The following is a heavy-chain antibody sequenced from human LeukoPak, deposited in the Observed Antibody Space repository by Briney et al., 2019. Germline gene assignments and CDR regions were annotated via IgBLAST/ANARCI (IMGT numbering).Heavy chain of an antibody. CDR1: GFTFSSYS. Sequence: GGSLRLSCAASGFTFSSYSMNWVRQAPGKGLEWVSYISSSSSTIYYADSVKGRFTISRDNAKNSLYLQMNSLRAEDTAVYYCAKAHYYDSSGYYPYWGQGTLVTVSS. CDR3: AKAHYYDSSGYYPY. V-gene: IGHV3-48*01. CDR2: ISSSSSTI. J-gene: IGHJ4*02. D-gene: IGHD3-22*01.